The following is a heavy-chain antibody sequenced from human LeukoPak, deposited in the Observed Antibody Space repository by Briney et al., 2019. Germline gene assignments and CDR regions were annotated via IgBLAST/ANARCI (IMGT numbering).Heavy chain of an antibody. D-gene: IGHD6-19*01. J-gene: IGHJ1*01. CDR3: ARSRAVAGTIFVYFQH. CDR1: GGSISSSSYY. Sequence: PSETLSLTCTVSGGSISSSSYYWGWIRQPPGKGLEWIGSIYYSGSTYYNPSLKSRVTISVDTSKNQFSLKLSSVTAADTAVYYCARSRAVAGTIFVYFQHWGQGTLVTVSS. V-gene: IGHV4-39*07. CDR2: IYYSGST.